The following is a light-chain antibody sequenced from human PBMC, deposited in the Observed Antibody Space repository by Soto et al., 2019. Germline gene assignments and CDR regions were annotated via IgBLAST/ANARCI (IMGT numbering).Light chain of an antibody. Sequence: IQFSHSPSSLSSSFVDRVPITFLASQGISSYLAWYQQKPGKAPKLLIYAASTLQSGVPSRFSGSGSGTDFTLTISSLQPEDFATYYCQQLNSYPLTFGGGTKVDIK. CDR2: AAS. CDR3: QQLNSYPLT. V-gene: IGKV1-9*01. CDR1: QGISSY. J-gene: IGKJ4*01.